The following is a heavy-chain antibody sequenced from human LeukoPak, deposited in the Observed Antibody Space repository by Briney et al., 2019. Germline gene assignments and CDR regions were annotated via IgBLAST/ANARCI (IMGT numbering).Heavy chain of an antibody. Sequence: GGSLRPSCAASGFTFSSYSMNWVRQAPGKGLEWVSSISSSSSYIYYADSVKGRFTISRDNAKNSLYLQMNSLRAEDTAVYYCARESVDYDILTGYQFDYWGQGTLVTVSS. V-gene: IGHV3-21*01. CDR2: ISSSSSYI. CDR3: ARESVDYDILTGYQFDY. J-gene: IGHJ4*02. CDR1: GFTFSSYS. D-gene: IGHD3-9*01.